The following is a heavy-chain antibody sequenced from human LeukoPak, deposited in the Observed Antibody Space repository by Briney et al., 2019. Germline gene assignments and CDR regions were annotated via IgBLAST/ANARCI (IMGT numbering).Heavy chain of an antibody. CDR1: GFTFDDYG. V-gene: IGHV3-20*04. D-gene: IGHD1-7*01. J-gene: IGHJ3*02. CDR3: ARDNWNYGPSAFDI. CDR2: INWNGGST. Sequence: GGSLRLSCAASGFTFDDYGMSWVRQAPGKGLEWVSGINWNGGSTGYADSVKGRFTISRDNAKNSLYLQMNSLRAEDTALYYCARDNWNYGPSAFDIWGQGTMVTVSS.